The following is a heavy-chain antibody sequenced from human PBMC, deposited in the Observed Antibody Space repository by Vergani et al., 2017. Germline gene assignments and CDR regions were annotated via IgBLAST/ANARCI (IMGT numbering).Heavy chain of an antibody. J-gene: IGHJ5*02. Sequence: QVQLVESGGGLVKPGGSLRLSCAASGFTFSDYYMSWIRQAPGKGLEWVSYISSSSSYTNYADSVKGRFTISRDNAKNSLYLQMNSLRAEDTAVYYCARYYYDSSGSSDWFDPWGQGTLVTVSS. D-gene: IGHD3-22*01. CDR2: ISSSSSYT. CDR1: GFTFSDYY. V-gene: IGHV3-11*05. CDR3: ARYYYDSSGSSDWFDP.